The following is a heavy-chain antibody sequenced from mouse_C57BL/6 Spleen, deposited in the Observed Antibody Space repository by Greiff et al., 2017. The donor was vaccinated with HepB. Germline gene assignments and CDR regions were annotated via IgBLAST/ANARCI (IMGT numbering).Heavy chain of an antibody. CDR1: GFSLTSYG. J-gene: IGHJ1*03. V-gene: IGHV2-5*01. D-gene: IGHD3-3*01. CDR2: IWRGGST. Sequence: VQLQQSGPGLVQPSQSLSITCTASGFSLTSYGVHWVRQSPGKGLEWLGVIWRGGSTDYNAAFMSRLSITKDNSKSQIFFKMNSLQADDTAIYYCSKKGTGYFDVWGTGTTVTVSS. CDR3: SKKGTGYFDV.